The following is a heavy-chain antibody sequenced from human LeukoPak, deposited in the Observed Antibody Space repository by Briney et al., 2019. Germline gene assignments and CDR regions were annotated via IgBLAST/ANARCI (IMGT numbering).Heavy chain of an antibody. J-gene: IGHJ4*02. CDR1: GGSISSYN. Sequence: SETLSLTCTVSGGSISSYNWSWIRQPPGNGLEWIGYIYYSGSTNYNPSLKSRVTISVDTSKNQFSLKLSSVTAADTAVYYCARALSGSYPFDYWGQGTLVTVSS. CDR3: ARALSGSYPFDY. D-gene: IGHD1-26*01. V-gene: IGHV4-59*01. CDR2: IYYSGST.